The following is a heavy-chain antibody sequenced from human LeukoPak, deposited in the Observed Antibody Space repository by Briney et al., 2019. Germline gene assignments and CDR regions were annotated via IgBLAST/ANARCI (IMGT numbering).Heavy chain of an antibody. V-gene: IGHV3-74*01. CDR2: IKTDGSIT. Sequence: GGSLRLSCAASGFSFSVYWMHWVRQAPGKGPVWVSRIKTDGSITDYADFVKGRFTISRDNAKNTLYLQMNSLKTEDTAVYYCTTRSTELRFLEWLFVDYMDVWGKGTTVTVSS. D-gene: IGHD3-3*01. CDR1: GFSFSVYW. J-gene: IGHJ6*03. CDR3: TTRSTELRFLEWLFVDYMDV.